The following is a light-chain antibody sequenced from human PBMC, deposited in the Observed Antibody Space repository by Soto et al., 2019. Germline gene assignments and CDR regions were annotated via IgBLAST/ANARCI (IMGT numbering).Light chain of an antibody. CDR2: DVF. J-gene: IGKJ1*01. CDR3: LQRNVCPWT. V-gene: IGKV3-11*01. Sequence: EIVLTQSPATLSLSPGQRATLSCRASQSLGNYLAWYQQKPGQAPSLLIYDVFNRATGTPARFSGSGSGTDFTLTISSLEPEDFAVYYCLQRNVCPWTFGQGTKVEVK. CDR1: QSLGNY.